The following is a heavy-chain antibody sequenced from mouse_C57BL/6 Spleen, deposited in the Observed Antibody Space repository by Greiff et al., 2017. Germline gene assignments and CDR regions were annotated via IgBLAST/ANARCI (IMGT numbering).Heavy chain of an antibody. CDR2: IRSGGSYT. CDR1: GFTFSSYG. CDR3: ARHGEDFDY. Sequence: EVMLVESGGDLVKPGGSLKLSCAASGFTFSSYGMSWVRQTPDKRLEWVATIRSGGSYTYYPDSVKGRFTISRDNAKNTLYLQMSSLKSEDTAMYYCARHGEDFDYWGQGTTLTVSS. V-gene: IGHV5-6*02. J-gene: IGHJ2*01.